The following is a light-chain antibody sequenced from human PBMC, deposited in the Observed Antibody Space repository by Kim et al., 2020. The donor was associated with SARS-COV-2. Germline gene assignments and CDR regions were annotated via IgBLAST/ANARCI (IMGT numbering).Light chain of an antibody. CDR3: PHTNSTPSI. V-gene: IGKV4-1*01. Sequence: RATLNCKSSQTVLYNSNNKNYLAWYKQKPGQAPKLLIYWASIRESVVSDRFSGSGSETDFTLTISRLQTANLTVSLCPHTNSTPSILGQAPMLEI. CDR2: WAS. J-gene: IGKJ2*01. CDR1: QTVLYNSNNKNY.